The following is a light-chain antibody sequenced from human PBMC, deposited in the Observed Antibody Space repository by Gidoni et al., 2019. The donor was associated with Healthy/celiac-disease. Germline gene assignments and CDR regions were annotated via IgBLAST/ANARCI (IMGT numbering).Light chain of an antibody. CDR3: QPSYSTPWT. CDR2: AAS. V-gene: IGKV1-39*01. Sequence: DIQMTQCPSSLSASVGDRVTITCRASQSISSYLNLYQQKPGKAPKLLIYAASSLQSGVPSRFSGSGSGTDFTLTISSLQPEDFATYYCQPSYSTPWTFGQGTTVEIK. CDR1: QSISSY. J-gene: IGKJ1*01.